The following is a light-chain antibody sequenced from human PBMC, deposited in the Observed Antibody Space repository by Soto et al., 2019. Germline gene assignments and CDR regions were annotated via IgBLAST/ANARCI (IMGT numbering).Light chain of an antibody. CDR3: QLYGNSSIT. V-gene: IGKV3-20*01. J-gene: IGKJ5*01. CDR1: QSVSSNY. CDR2: GAS. Sequence: IVMTQSPATLSVSPGERATLSCRASQSVSSNYLAWYQRKPGQAPRLLIYGASSRATGIPDRLSGSGSGTDFTLTISRLEPEDFAVYYCQLYGNSSITFGQGTRLEIK.